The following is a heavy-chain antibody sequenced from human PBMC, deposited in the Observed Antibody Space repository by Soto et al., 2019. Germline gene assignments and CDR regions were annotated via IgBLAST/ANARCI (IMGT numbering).Heavy chain of an antibody. CDR3: SRVWGRKPLWLPVGYFFL. V-gene: IGHV4-34*01. Sequence: SETLSLTCAVYGGSFSGYYWSWIRQPPGKGLEWIGEINHSGSTNYNPSLKRRVTISVDTSKNQFSLKLSSVTAADTAVYYRSRVWGRKPLWLPVGYFFLWGQGTLVNVSS. J-gene: IGHJ4*01. CDR2: INHSGST. D-gene: IGHD5-18*01. CDR1: GGSFSGYY.